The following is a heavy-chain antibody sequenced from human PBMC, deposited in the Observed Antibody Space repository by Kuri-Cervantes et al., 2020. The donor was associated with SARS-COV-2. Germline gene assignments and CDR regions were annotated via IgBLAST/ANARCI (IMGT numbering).Heavy chain of an antibody. CDR2: ISSSSSTI. D-gene: IGHD2-2*02. Sequence: GGSLRLSCAASGFTFSSYSMNWVRQAPGKGLEWVSYISSSSSTIYYADSVKGRFTISRDNAKNSLYLQMNSLRAEDTAVYYCARGVVPAAIRYYYYYYYMDVWGKGTTVTVSS. V-gene: IGHV3-48*04. J-gene: IGHJ6*03. CDR1: GFTFSSYS. CDR3: ARGVVPAAIRYYYYYYYMDV.